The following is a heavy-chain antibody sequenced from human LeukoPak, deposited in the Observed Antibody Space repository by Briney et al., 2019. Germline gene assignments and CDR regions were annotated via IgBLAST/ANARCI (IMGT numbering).Heavy chain of an antibody. Sequence: ASVKVSCKASGYTFTNYGISWVRQAPGQGLEWMGWISTYNGNTNYAQRFQGRVTMTTDTSTTTAYMELRSLRSDDTAVFYCARAPVGNDAFDIWGQGTMVTVSS. J-gene: IGHJ3*02. V-gene: IGHV1-18*01. CDR1: GYTFTNYG. CDR2: ISTYNGNT. CDR3: ARAPVGNDAFDI. D-gene: IGHD3-10*01.